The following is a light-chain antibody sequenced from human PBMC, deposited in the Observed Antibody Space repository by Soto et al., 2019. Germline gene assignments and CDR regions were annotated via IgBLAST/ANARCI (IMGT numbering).Light chain of an antibody. V-gene: IGKV3-20*01. CDR2: GAS. CDR3: QQYGSSPPEIT. Sequence: EVVMTQSPCTLSVPLGESATLSCRASQSVDGYLAWYQQKPGQAPRLLIYGASSRATGIPDRFRGSGSGTDITLTISRLEPEDFAVYYCQQYGSSPPEITFGGGTKVDIK. CDR1: QSVDGY. J-gene: IGKJ4*01.